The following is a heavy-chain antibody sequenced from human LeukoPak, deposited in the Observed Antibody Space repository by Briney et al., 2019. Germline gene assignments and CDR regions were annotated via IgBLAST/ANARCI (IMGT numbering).Heavy chain of an antibody. CDR3: ARHGSVRSPLGP. CDR1: GGSISSYH. CDR2: IYATGST. J-gene: IGHJ5*02. Sequence: SETLSLTCTVSGGSISSYHWSWIRQPPGKGLEWIGYIYATGSTNYNPSLKSRVTISVDTSKNQFSLNLRSVTAADTAVYYCARHGSVRSPLGPWGQGTLVTVSS. D-gene: IGHD3-10*01. V-gene: IGHV4-4*09.